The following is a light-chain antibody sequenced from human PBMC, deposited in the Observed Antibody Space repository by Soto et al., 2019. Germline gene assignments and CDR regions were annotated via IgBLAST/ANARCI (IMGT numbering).Light chain of an antibody. CDR3: QQYGDSPFT. V-gene: IGKV3-20*01. Sequence: EIVLTQSPGTLSLSPGESATLSCRASQIVTINSLAWYQQKPGQPPRLLIYAASTRASAIPDRFSGSGSGTDFTLTISRLQPEDFALYYCQQYGDSPFTVGPGTRVDVK. CDR1: QIVTINS. J-gene: IGKJ3*01. CDR2: AAS.